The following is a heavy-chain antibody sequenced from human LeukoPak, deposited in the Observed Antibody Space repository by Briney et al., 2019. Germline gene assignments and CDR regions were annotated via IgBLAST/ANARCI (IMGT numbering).Heavy chain of an antibody. CDR1: GYTFTSYG. Sequence: ASVKVSCKASGYTFTSYGISWVRQAPGQGLEWMGWISAYNGNTNYAQKLQGRVAMTTDTSTSTAYMELRSLRSDDTAVYYCARDSFGGDGYNLVSYWGQGTLVTVSS. J-gene: IGHJ4*02. V-gene: IGHV1-18*01. D-gene: IGHD5-24*01. CDR2: ISAYNGNT. CDR3: ARDSFGGDGYNLVSY.